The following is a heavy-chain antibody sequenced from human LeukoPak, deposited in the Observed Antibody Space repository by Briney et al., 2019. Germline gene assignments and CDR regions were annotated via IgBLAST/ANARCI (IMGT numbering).Heavy chain of an antibody. V-gene: IGHV3-23*01. D-gene: IGHD2-15*01. Sequence: GGSLRLSCAASGFTFSSYAMSWVRQAPGKGLEWVSAISGGGGSTYYADSVKGRFTISRDNSKNTLYLQMNSLRAEDTAVYYCAKDRMRYCSGGSCYPLDYWGQGTLVTVSS. CDR2: ISGGGGST. CDR3: AKDRMRYCSGGSCYPLDY. CDR1: GFTFSSYA. J-gene: IGHJ4*02.